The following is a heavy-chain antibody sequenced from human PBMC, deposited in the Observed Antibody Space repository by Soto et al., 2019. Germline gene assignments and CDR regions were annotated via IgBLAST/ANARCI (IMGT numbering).Heavy chain of an antibody. Sequence: SETLSLTCTVSGGSISSSSYYWGWIRQPPGKGLEWIGSIYYSGSTYYNPSLKSRVTISVDTSKNQFSLKLSSVTAADTAVYYCARPAPNDYGDYYFDYWGQGTLVTVSS. V-gene: IGHV4-39*01. CDR2: IYYSGST. J-gene: IGHJ4*02. D-gene: IGHD4-17*01. CDR1: GGSISSSSYY. CDR3: ARPAPNDYGDYYFDY.